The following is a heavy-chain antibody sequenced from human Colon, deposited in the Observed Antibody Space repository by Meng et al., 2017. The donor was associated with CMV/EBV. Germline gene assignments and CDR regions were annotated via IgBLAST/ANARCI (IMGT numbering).Heavy chain of an antibody. V-gene: IGHV3-9*01. CDR2: ISWNGGRV. CDR1: GFTFDDFA. D-gene: IGHD3-3*01. Sequence: SLKISCAASGFTFDDFAMHWVRQAPGKGLEWVSGISWNGGRVGYADSVKGRFPISRDNATNSVYLQMSSLRVEDTGVYYCAKDIAMAGVVNGVENWGQGTLVTVSS. CDR3: AKDIAMAGVVNGVEN. J-gene: IGHJ4*02.